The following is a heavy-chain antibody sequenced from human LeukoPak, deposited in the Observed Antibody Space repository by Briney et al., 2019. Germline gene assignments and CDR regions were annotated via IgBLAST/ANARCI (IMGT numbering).Heavy chain of an antibody. CDR2: ISYDGSNK. J-gene: IGHJ4*02. CDR1: GFTFSSYG. V-gene: IGHV3-30*18. Sequence: PGGSLRLSCAASGFTFSSYGMHWVRQAPGKGLEWVAVISYDGSNKYYADSVKGRFTISRDNSKNTLYLQMNSLRAEDTAVYYCAKGGWGAARLFPFDYWGQGTLVAVSS. D-gene: IGHD6-6*01. CDR3: AKGGWGAARLFPFDY.